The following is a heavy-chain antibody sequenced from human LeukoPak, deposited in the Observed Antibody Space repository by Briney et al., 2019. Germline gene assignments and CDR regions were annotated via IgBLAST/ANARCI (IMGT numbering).Heavy chain of an antibody. CDR3: VLSSGYTYASFDL. Sequence: KWSGPTLVKPTQTLTLTCTFSGFSLNISGVSVGWLRQPPGKALEWLALIYGADDKRYSPSLQSRLTIVKDTSKNQLVLAMTNMVPVDTATYYCVLSSGYTYASFDLWGQGTLVTVPS. V-gene: IGHV2-5*02. CDR1: GFSLNISGVS. CDR2: IYGADDK. J-gene: IGHJ4*02. D-gene: IGHD5-18*01.